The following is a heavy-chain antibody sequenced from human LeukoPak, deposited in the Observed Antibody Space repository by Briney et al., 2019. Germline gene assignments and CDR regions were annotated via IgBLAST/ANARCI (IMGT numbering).Heavy chain of an antibody. CDR3: AKDTAMVPYFDY. D-gene: IGHD5-18*01. J-gene: IGHJ4*02. CDR2: ISGSGGST. V-gene: IGHV3-23*01. CDR1: GFTFSSYA. Sequence: GGSLRLSCAASGFTFSSYAMSWVRQAPGKWLEWVSAISGSGGSTYYAGSVKGRFTISRDNSKNTLYLQMNSLRAEDTAVYYCAKDTAMVPYFDYWGQGTLVTVSS.